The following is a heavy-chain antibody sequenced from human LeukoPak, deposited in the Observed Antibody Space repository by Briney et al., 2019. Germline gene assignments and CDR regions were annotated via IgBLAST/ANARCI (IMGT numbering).Heavy chain of an antibody. V-gene: IGHV4-34*01. CDR2: INHSGST. CDR3: ARGGDIVVVVAATGAFDI. J-gene: IGHJ3*02. D-gene: IGHD2-15*01. CDR1: GGSFSGYY. Sequence: SETLSLTCAVYGGSFSGYYWSWIRQPPGKGLEWIGEINHSGSTNYNPSLKSRVTFSVDTSKNQFSLKLSSLTAADTAVYYCARGGDIVVVVAATGAFDIWGQGTMVTVSS.